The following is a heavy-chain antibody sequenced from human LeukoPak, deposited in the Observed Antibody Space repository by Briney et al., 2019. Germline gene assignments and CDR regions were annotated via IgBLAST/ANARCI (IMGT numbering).Heavy chain of an antibody. V-gene: IGHV4-59*01. Sequence: SETLSLTCTVSGGPISTYYWRWIRQPPRKGLEWIGYIYYSGNSNYNPSLKSRVTISVDTSKNQFSLKLSSVTAADTAVYYCAGLGASGNGYLSWFDPWGQGTLVTVSS. CDR1: GGPISTYY. D-gene: IGHD3-22*01. J-gene: IGHJ5*02. CDR3: AGLGASGNGYLSWFDP. CDR2: IYYSGNS.